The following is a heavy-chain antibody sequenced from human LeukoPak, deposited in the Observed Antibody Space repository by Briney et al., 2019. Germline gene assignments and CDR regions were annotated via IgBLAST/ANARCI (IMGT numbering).Heavy chain of an antibody. CDR1: GFTFSTYA. V-gene: IGHV3-23*01. CDR3: AKPKYQSGAYFDY. Sequence: GGSLRLSCAASGFTFSTYALSWVRQAPGKGLEWVSSVSGTGSSTYYADSVKGRFTISRDNSKNTLSLQMNSLRAEDTAIYYCAKPKYQSGAYFDYWGQGTLVIVSS. CDR2: VSGTGSST. D-gene: IGHD3-10*01. J-gene: IGHJ4*02.